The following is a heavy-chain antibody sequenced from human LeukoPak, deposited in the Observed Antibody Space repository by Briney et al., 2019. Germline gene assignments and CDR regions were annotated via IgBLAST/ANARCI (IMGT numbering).Heavy chain of an antibody. J-gene: IGHJ4*02. D-gene: IGHD6-6*01. V-gene: IGHV4-34*01. CDR3: AGSIAARLDY. CDR2: INHSGST. CDR1: GGFFSYYY. Sequence: SETLSLTCGVYGGFFSYYYWSGLHQPAARGLEWIGEINHSGSTNYNPSLKSRVTISVDTSKNQSSLQLSSVTAADTPVYYCAGSIAARLDYWGQGTLVTVSS.